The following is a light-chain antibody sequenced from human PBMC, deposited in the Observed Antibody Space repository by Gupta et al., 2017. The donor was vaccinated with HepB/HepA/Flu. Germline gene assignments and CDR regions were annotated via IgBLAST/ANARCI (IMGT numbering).Light chain of an antibody. CDR1: SGDVGAYNY. J-gene: IGLJ2*01. CDR3: SAYTRTFSLV. V-gene: IGLV2-14*01. CDR2: DVN. Sequence: QSALTQPASVSGSPGQSLTVSCTGTSGDVGAYNYVSWYQQHPGQAPKLIIYDVNTRPSGVSNRFSGSKSGNTAYLTISGLQAEDEAHYYCSAYTRTFSLVFGGGTKVTVL.